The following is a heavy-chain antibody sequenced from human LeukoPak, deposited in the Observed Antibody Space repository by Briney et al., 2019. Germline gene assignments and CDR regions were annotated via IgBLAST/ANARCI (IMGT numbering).Heavy chain of an antibody. J-gene: IGHJ3*02. Sequence: GGSLRLSCAASGFTFSSYAMSWVRQAPGKGLEWVSAISGSGGSTYYADSVKGRFTISRDNSKNSLYLQMNSLRAEDTAVYYCAKGKLEAQRPYYYVGSGYWVNHGAFDIWAKGQWSPSLQ. CDR3: AKGKLEAQRPYYYVGSGYWVNHGAFDI. V-gene: IGHV3-23*01. D-gene: IGHD3-22*01. CDR2: ISGSGGST. CDR1: GFTFSSYA.